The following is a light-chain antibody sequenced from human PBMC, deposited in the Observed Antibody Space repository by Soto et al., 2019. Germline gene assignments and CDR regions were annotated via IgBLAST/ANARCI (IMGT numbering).Light chain of an antibody. V-gene: IGLV3-21*01. J-gene: IGLJ2*01. Sequence: SYVLTQPPSVSVSPGKTATITCGGHNIGSQSVHWYQQKPGQAPVLVMFYDRVRPSGIPDRFSGSNSGNTATLTITRVEAGDEADYYCEVWDSSGDHVGVFGGGTKLTVL. CDR1: NIGSQS. CDR2: YDR. CDR3: EVWDSSGDHVGV.